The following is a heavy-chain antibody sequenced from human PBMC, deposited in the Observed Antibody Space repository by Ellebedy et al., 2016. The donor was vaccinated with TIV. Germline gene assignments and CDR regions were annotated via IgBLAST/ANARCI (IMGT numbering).Heavy chain of an antibody. CDR3: ARDLDKSSGWYGGAAY. CDR2: ITESGGNT. Sequence: PGGSLRLSCAASGLTFSSHAMSWVRQAPGKGLEWVSSITESGGNTYYADSVKGRFTISRDNSKNTLHLQMNSLRPEDTAVYYCARDLDKSSGWYGGAAYWGQGTLVTVSS. V-gene: IGHV3-23*01. D-gene: IGHD6-19*01. CDR1: GLTFSSHA. J-gene: IGHJ4*02.